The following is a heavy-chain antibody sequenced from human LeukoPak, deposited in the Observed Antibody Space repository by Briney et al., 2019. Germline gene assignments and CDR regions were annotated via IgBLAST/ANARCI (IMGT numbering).Heavy chain of an antibody. CDR1: GGSFSGYY. CDR2: INHSGST. V-gene: IGHV4-34*01. Sequence: PSQTLSLTCAVYGGSFSGYYWSWIRQPPGKVLEWIGEINHSGSTNYNPSLKSRVTISVDTSKNQFSLKLSSVTAADTAVYYCARGGYSYGYPYYYYMDVWGKGTTVTVSS. D-gene: IGHD5-18*01. J-gene: IGHJ6*03. CDR3: ARGGYSYGYPYYYYMDV.